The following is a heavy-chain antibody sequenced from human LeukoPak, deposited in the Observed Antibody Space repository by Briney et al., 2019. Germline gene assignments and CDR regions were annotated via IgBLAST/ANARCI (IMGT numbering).Heavy chain of an antibody. CDR2: IRYDGSNK. V-gene: IGHV3-30*02. CDR3: AKDGDRGSYYSYYYYYMDV. D-gene: IGHD1-26*01. J-gene: IGHJ6*03. CDR1: GFTFSSYG. Sequence: GGSLRLSCAASGFTFSSYGMHWVRQAPGKGLEWVTFIRYDGSNKYYADSVKGRFTISRDNSKNTLYLQMNSLRAEDTAVYYCAKDGDRGSYYSYYYYYMDVWGKGTTVTISS.